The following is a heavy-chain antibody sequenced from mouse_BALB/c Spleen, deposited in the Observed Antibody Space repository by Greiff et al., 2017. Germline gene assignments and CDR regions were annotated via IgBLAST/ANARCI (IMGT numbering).Heavy chain of an antibody. V-gene: IGHV1-4*02. CDR3: ARGGGWDTYFDY. CDR2: INPSSGYT. J-gene: IGHJ2*01. D-gene: IGHD4-1*01. CDR1: GYTFTSYT. Sequence: QVQLKESAAELARPGASVKMSCKASGYTFTSYTMHWVKQRPGQGLEWIGYINPSSGYTEYNQKFKDKTTLTADKSSSTAYMQLSSLTSEDSAVYYCARGGGWDTYFDYWGQGTTLTVSS.